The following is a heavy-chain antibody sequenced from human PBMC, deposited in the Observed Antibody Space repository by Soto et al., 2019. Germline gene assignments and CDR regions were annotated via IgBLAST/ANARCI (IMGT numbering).Heavy chain of an antibody. CDR2: FSHTAGTT. Sequence: EVQLLESGGGLVQPGGSLRLSCAASGFPFSNYPVSWSRQAPGKGLEWVSAFSHTAGTTYYADSVKGRFTISRDNSKNTLYLQMNNLRPDDTAVYYCASKKQWLAFDLWGRGTLVTVSS. V-gene: IGHV3-23*01. J-gene: IGHJ2*01. D-gene: IGHD6-19*01. CDR3: ASKKQWLAFDL. CDR1: GFPFSNYP.